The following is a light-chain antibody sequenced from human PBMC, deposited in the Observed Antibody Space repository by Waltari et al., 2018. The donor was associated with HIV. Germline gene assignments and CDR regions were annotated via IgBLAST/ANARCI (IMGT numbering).Light chain of an antibody. CDR1: ALSKHF. J-gene: IGLJ3*02. Sequence: SYELTQPPSVSVSPGQTARITCSGAALSKHFTYWYKQKPGQAPVLMIYKDTERPSGIPERISGTTSGTTVTLTISGAQAEDDADYYCQSGDKSESWVFGGGTRLTVL. CDR2: KDT. V-gene: IGLV3-25*03. CDR3: QSGDKSESWV.